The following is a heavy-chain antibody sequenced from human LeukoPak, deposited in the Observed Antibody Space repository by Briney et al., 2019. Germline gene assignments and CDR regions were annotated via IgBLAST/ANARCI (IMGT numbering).Heavy chain of an antibody. J-gene: IGHJ4*02. CDR2: INHSGST. CDR1: GGSFSGYY. Sequence: SETLSLTRAVYGGSFSGYYWSWIRQPPGKGLEWIGEINHSGSTNYNPSLKSQVTISVDTSKNQFSLKLSSVTAADTAVYYCARGGRQQLTPYYFDYWGQGTLVTVSS. CDR3: ARGGRQQLTPYYFDY. V-gene: IGHV4-34*01. D-gene: IGHD6-13*01.